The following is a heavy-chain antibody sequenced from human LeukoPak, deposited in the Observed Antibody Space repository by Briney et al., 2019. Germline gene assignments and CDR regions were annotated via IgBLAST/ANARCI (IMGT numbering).Heavy chain of an antibody. Sequence: GGSLRLSCAASGFTVSSNYISWVRQAPGKGLEWVSVIYSGGSTYYADSVKGRFTISRDNSKNTLYLQMNSLRAEDTAVYYCARIRKVLPNDYWGQGTLVTVSS. J-gene: IGHJ4*02. D-gene: IGHD2/OR15-2a*01. CDR2: IYSGGST. CDR1: GFTVSSNY. CDR3: ARIRKVLPNDY. V-gene: IGHV3-66*02.